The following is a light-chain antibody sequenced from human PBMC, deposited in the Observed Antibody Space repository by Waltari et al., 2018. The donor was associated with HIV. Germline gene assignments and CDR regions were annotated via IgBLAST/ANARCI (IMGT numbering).Light chain of an antibody. J-gene: IGLJ2*01. Sequence: QSALTQPPSASGSPGQSVTLSCTGTSSDVGGYNYVSWHQQHPGKAPKLMIYDVIKRPSGVLDRFSGSKSGNPASLTVSGLQPEDEADYYCSSHAGSKVVFGGGTRLTVL. V-gene: IGLV2-8*01. CDR3: SSHAGSKVV. CDR1: SSDVGGYNY. CDR2: DVI.